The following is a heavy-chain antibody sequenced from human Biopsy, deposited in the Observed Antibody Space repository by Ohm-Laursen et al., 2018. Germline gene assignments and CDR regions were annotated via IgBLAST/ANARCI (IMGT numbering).Heavy chain of an antibody. CDR2: IDWDDYK. CDR3: ARTPILIVSAGLVYRHRRHLQGMDV. D-gene: IGHD6-13*01. CDR1: GFSLSARGMC. Sequence: TQTLTLTYSFSGFSLSARGMCVSWVRQAPGKALEWLARIDWDDYKDYSASLQTKLSISKDTSNDQMVLTVNNVDPADTATYYCARTPILIVSAGLVYRHRRHLQGMDVWGQGIAVTVS. V-gene: IGHV2-70*11. J-gene: IGHJ6*02.